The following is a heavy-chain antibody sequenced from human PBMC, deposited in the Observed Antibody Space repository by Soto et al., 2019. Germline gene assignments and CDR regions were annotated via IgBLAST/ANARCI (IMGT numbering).Heavy chain of an antibody. CDR1: GGSFDDFY. CDR2: ISHDGVT. V-gene: IGHV4-34*02. J-gene: IGHJ6*02. D-gene: IGHD3-10*01. CDR3: ARGQLVWYGDLTPYHRDMDV. Sequence: QVQLQQWGAGLLRTSETLSLTCAFYGGSFDDFYWSWVRQSPGKGLEWVGEISHDGVTNYSPSLASRVSISVDTSKNQFSLHLRSVPAADTGLYYCARGQLVWYGDLTPYHRDMDVWGQGTTVTVSS.